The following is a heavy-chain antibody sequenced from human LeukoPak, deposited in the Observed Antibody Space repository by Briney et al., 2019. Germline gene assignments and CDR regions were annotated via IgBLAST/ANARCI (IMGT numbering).Heavy chain of an antibody. V-gene: IGHV3-48*03. Sequence: GGSLRLSCAASGFTFSRYEMNWGRQAPGKGLEWVSYISSSGSSIYYADSVKGRFTISRDNAKNLLFLQINSLRAEDTAIYHCARSLFPFFDYWGQGSLVTVSS. CDR3: ARSLFPFFDY. CDR2: ISSSGSSI. D-gene: IGHD3-3*01. J-gene: IGHJ4*02. CDR1: GFTFSRYE.